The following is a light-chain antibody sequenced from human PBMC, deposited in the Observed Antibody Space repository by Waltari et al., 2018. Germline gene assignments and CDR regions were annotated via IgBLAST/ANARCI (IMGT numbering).Light chain of an antibody. J-gene: IGLJ2*01. CDR1: KLGDQY. CDR2: QDS. CDR3: QAWDSSTVV. Sequence: SYELTQPPSVSVSPGQTASIPCSGDKLGDQYACWYQQKPGQSPVLVIYQDSKRPSGIPERFSGSNSGNTATLTISGTQAMDEADYYCQAWDSSTVVFGGGTKLTV. V-gene: IGLV3-1*01.